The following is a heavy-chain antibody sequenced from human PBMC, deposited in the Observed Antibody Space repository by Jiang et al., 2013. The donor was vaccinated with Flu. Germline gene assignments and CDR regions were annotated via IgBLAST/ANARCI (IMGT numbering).Heavy chain of an antibody. CDR1: GDSITSSISY. J-gene: IGHJ4*02. CDR2: IYYSGSP. CDR3: ARHRDFWSGYHFDY. V-gene: IGHV4-39*01. Sequence: KPSETLSLTCTVSGDSITSSISYWGWIRQPPGKGLEWIGTIYYSGSPYYHPSLKSRVTMSLDTSKNQFSLKLTSVTDADTAVYYCARHRDFWSGYHFDYWGQGT. D-gene: IGHD3-3*01.